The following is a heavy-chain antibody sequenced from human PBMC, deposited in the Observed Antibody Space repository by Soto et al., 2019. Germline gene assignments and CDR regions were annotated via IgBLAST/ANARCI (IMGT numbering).Heavy chain of an antibody. CDR2: IIPILGIA. J-gene: IGHJ5*02. D-gene: IGHD4-17*01. Sequence: QVQLVHSGAEVKKPGSSVKVSCKASGGTFSSNTISWVRQAPGQGLEWMGRIIPILGIANYAQKFQGRVTITADKSTSTAYMELSSLRSEDTAVYYCARALGQYYGDYEYGWFDPWGQGTLVTVSS. CDR3: ARALGQYYGDYEYGWFDP. CDR1: GGTFSSNT. V-gene: IGHV1-69*02.